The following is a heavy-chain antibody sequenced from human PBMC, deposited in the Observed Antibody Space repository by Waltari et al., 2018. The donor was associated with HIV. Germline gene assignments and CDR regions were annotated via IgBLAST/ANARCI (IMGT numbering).Heavy chain of an antibody. V-gene: IGHV4-39*01. CDR3: ARRLDYNFFDF. CDR1: GGSISSNNYY. Sequence: HGAGPGLVKPSETLSLTCTVSGGSISSNNYYWGWIRQPPGKGLEWIGTIYYSGSTYYNPSLKSRVTVSVDTSKNQFSLKVSSVTAADTAVYFCARRLDYNFFDFWGQGILVTVSS. D-gene: IGHD1-1*01. J-gene: IGHJ4*02. CDR2: IYYSGST.